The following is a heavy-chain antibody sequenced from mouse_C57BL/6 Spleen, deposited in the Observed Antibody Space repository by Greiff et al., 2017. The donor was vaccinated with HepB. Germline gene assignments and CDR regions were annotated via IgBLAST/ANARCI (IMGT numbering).Heavy chain of an antibody. CDR1: GYTFTSYG. D-gene: IGHD1-1*01. Sequence: VQLQQSGAELARPGASVKLSCKASGYTFTSYGISWVKQRTGQGLEWIGEIYPRSGNTYYNEKFKGKATLTADKSSSTAYMELRSLTSEDSAVYFCATIITTVVATYYFDYWGQGTTLTVSS. CDR3: ATIITTVVATYYFDY. CDR2: IYPRSGNT. V-gene: IGHV1-81*01. J-gene: IGHJ2*01.